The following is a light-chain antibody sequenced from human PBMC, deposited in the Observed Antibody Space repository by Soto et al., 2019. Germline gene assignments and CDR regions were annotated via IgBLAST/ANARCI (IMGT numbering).Light chain of an antibody. Sequence: DIQMTQSPSTLSASIGDRVVITCRASESISTWLAWYQQKPGKAPKLLIFDVSSLESGVPSRFSGSGSGTEFTLTISSLQPDDFATYYCQQYNGYPWTFGQGTKVEVK. V-gene: IGKV1-5*01. CDR2: DVS. CDR1: ESISTW. CDR3: QQYNGYPWT. J-gene: IGKJ1*01.